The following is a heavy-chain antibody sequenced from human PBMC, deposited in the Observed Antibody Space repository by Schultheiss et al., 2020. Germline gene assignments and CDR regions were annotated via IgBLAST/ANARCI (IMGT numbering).Heavy chain of an antibody. V-gene: IGHV4-39*01. CDR1: GGSISSSSYY. CDR2: IYYSGST. Sequence: SETLSLTCTVSGGSISSSSYYWGWIRQPPGKGLEWIGSIYYSGSTYYNPSLKSRVTISVDTSKNQFSLKLSSVTAADTAVYYCARSGDSSGYYESYGMDVWGQGTTVTGYS. CDR3: ARSGDSSGYYESYGMDV. J-gene: IGHJ6*02. D-gene: IGHD3-22*01.